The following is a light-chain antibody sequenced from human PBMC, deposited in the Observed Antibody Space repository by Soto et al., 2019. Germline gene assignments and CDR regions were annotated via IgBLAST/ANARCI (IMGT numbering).Light chain of an antibody. Sequence: DIVMTHTPLSLSVTPGQPASISCKSSQSLLHIDGKTYLYWYLQKPGQPPQLLIYEVSNRFSGVSARFSGRASGAGHNMQIRLVEAADVVVYCCKYSKQLTSQTFGQGTKVEIQ. CDR2: EVS. CDR3: KYSKQLTSQT. J-gene: IGKJ1*01. V-gene: IGKV2D-29*01. CDR1: QSLLHIDGKTY.